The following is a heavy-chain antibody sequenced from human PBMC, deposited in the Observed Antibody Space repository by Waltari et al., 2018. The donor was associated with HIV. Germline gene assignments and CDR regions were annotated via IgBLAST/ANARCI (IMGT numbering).Heavy chain of an antibody. V-gene: IGHV4-34*01. CDR3: ARAYNSGPTPHNYYYYGIDV. J-gene: IGHJ6*02. Sequence: QWGSGQLRPSNTLSLTCAVYGGSFTGYFWYWFRRAPGRGLEWIGDVNHRGDTNYSPSLSGRVSLSVDTSKNQFSLRLTSLTAADSATYYCARAYNSGPTPHNYYYYGIDVWGRGTTVVVSS. CDR1: GGSFTGYF. CDR2: VNHRGDT. D-gene: IGHD3-22*01.